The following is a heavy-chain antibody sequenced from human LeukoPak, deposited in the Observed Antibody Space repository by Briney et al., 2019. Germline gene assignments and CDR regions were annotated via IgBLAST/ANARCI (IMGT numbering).Heavy chain of an antibody. D-gene: IGHD1-26*01. V-gene: IGHV3-48*03. CDR3: ARDLGSGSYYAH. Sequence: PGGSLRLSCAASGFTFSSSDMNWVRQAPGKGLEWVSYISSSGSTIYYADSVKGRFTISRDNAKNSLYLQMNSLRAEDTAVYYCARDLGSGSYYAHWGQGTLVTVSS. J-gene: IGHJ4*02. CDR2: ISSSGSTI. CDR1: GFTFSSSD.